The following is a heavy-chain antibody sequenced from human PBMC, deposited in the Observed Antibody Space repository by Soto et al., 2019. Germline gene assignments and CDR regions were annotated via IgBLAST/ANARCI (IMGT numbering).Heavy chain of an antibody. CDR3: ASGASRWYPYFFDS. CDR2: IIPYYKTL. D-gene: IGHD6-13*01. V-gene: IGHV1-69*01. CDR1: EGTFNSYA. J-gene: IGHJ4*02. Sequence: QAQVVQSGAEVRKPGSSVKLSCKASEGTFNSYAIAWVRQAPGQGLEWMGGIIPYYKTLNYAQKFQDRGTITADDSTNTVYMELSSLRSDDTAVYFCASGASRWYPYFFDSWAQGTLVTVSS.